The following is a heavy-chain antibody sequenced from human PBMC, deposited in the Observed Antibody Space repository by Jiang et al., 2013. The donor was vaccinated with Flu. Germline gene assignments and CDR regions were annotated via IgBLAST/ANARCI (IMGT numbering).Heavy chain of an antibody. Sequence: GAEVKKPGESLKISCKGSGYRFTDYWIGWVRQMPGRGLEWMGIIYPDDSDTRYSPSFQGQVTISADKSTGTAYLQWSSLKASDTAMYYCGRHGLSGSDSGRYFFSFYYYGMDVWGQGTTVTVSS. CDR1: GYRFTDYW. CDR2: IYPDDSDT. J-gene: IGHJ6*02. V-gene: IGHV5-51*01. D-gene: IGHD3-22*01. CDR3: GRHGLSGSDSGRYFFSFYYYGMDV.